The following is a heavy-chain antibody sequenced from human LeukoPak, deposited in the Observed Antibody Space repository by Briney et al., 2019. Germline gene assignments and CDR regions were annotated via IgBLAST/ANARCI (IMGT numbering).Heavy chain of an antibody. V-gene: IGHV3-23*01. CDR2: ISGSGGST. CDR3: AKTPDAFGPWTPLDY. J-gene: IGHJ4*02. Sequence: PGGSLRLSCAASGFTFSNYAMSWVRQAPGKGLKWVSSISGSGGSTYYTDSVKGRFTISRDNSKNTLFLRMNSLRAEDTAVYFCAKTPDAFGPWTPLDYWGQGTLVTVSS. CDR1: GFTFSNYA. D-gene: IGHD3-16*01.